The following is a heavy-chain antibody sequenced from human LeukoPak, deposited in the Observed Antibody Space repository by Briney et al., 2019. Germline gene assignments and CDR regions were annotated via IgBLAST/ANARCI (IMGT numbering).Heavy chain of an antibody. CDR2: INPSGGST. Sequence: ASVKVSCKASGYTFTRYFIHWVRQAPGPGLEWMGTINPSGGSTGYAQKFQGRVTMTRDTSTSTVYMELSSLRSEDTAVYYCAREGGGGIDIEPSFDYWGQGTLVTVSS. V-gene: IGHV1-46*01. D-gene: IGHD2-15*01. CDR3: AREGGGGIDIEPSFDY. J-gene: IGHJ4*02. CDR1: GYTFTRYF.